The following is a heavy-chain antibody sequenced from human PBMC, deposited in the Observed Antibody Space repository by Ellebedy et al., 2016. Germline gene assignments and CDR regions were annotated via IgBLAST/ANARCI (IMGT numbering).Heavy chain of an antibody. Sequence: ASVKVSCKASGGTFSSYAISWVRQAPGQGLEWMGRIIPILGIANYAQKFQGRVTITADKSTSTAYMELSSLRSEDTAVYYCATVDITGPALQSYWGQGTLVTVSS. D-gene: IGHD5-12*01. CDR3: ATVDITGPALQSY. V-gene: IGHV1-69*04. CDR1: GGTFSSYA. J-gene: IGHJ4*02. CDR2: IIPILGIA.